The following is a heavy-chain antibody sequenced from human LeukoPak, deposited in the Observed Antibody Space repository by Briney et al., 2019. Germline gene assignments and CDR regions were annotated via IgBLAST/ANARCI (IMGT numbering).Heavy chain of an antibody. CDR3: ARVPAAINWLDP. Sequence: PSETLSLTCAVYGGSFSGYYWSWIRQPPGKGLEWIGEINHSGSTNYNPSLKSRVAISVDTSKNQFSLKLSSVTAADTAVYYCARVPAAINWLDPWGQGTLVTVSS. D-gene: IGHD2-2*02. CDR1: GGSFSGYY. J-gene: IGHJ5*02. CDR2: INHSGST. V-gene: IGHV4-34*01.